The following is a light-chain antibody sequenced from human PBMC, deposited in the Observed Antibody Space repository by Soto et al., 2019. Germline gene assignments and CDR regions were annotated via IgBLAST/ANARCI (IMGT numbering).Light chain of an antibody. Sequence: DIQMTQSPSSASASVGDRVTITCRASRGITNWLAWYQQKPGRAPRLLIYAASTLQSGVPSRFNGGGSGTEFTLTISSLQPEDFATYYCQQTDSFPRTFGQGTKVEIK. CDR2: AAS. J-gene: IGKJ1*01. CDR1: RGITNW. V-gene: IGKV1-12*01. CDR3: QQTDSFPRT.